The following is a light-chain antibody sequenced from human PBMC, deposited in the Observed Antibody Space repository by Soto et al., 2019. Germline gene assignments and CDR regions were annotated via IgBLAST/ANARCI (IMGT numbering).Light chain of an antibody. V-gene: IGKV1-5*01. Sequence: DIQMTQSPSTLSASVGDRVTITCRASQSISNWLACYQQKPGKAPNLLIYDASSLESGVPSRFSGSGSGTEFTLTITSLQPDDFATYYCQHYHSYPWTFGRGTKVDIK. J-gene: IGKJ1*01. CDR2: DAS. CDR1: QSISNW. CDR3: QHYHSYPWT.